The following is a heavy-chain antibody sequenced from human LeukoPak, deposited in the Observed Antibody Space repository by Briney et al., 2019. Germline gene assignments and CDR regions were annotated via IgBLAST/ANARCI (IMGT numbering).Heavy chain of an antibody. CDR2: IRTKAYSYAT. Sequence: PGGSLSLFCAASGFTFRGSAMHWVRQASGKGLEWVGRIRTKAYSYATAYAASVKGRFTISRDDSKNTAYLQMNSLKTEDTAVYYCTEIVAVDNYSHFWGQGPLVTVSS. D-gene: IGHD6-13*01. CDR1: GFTFRGSA. J-gene: IGHJ4*02. CDR3: TEIVAVDNYSHF. V-gene: IGHV3-73*01.